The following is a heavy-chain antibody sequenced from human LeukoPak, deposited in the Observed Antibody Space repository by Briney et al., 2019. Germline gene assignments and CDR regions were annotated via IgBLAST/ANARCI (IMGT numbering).Heavy chain of an antibody. CDR3: ARGPPLLCFGELYNWFDP. D-gene: IGHD3-10*01. CDR2: INHSGST. V-gene: IGHV4-34*01. J-gene: IGHJ5*02. CDR1: GGSFSGYY. Sequence: PSETLSLTCAVYGGSFSGYYWSWIRQPPGKGLEWIGEINHSGSTNYNPSLKSRVTISVDTSKNQFSLKLSSVTAADTAVYYCARGPPLLCFGELYNWFDPWGQGTLVTVSS.